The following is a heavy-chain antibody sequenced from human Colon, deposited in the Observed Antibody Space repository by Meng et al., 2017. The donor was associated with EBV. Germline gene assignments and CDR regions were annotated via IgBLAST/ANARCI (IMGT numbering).Heavy chain of an antibody. CDR2: ININTRNP. CDR3: ARGNGWRFDY. J-gene: IGHJ4*02. CDR1: GYTFTSSS. V-gene: IGHV7-4-1*01. D-gene: IGHD6-19*01. Sequence: GASLKMSVESVKVSCQAVGYTFTSSSMNWVRHAPGQGLEWMGWININTRNPTYAQGFTGRFVFSLDTSVSTAYLQIDSLKADDTAVYYCARGNGWRFDYWGQGTLVTVSS.